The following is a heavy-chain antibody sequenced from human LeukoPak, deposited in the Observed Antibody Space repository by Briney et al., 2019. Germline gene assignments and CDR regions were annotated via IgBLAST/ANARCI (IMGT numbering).Heavy chain of an antibody. CDR2: IIPIFGTA. CDR3: ARGGYYDFWSGRNWFDP. J-gene: IGHJ5*02. CDR1: GYTFTGYT. D-gene: IGHD3-3*01. Sequence: SVKVSCKASGYTFTGYTIHWVRQAPGQGLEWMGGIIPIFGTANYAQKFQGRVTITADESTSTAYMELSSLRSEDTAVYYCARGGYYDFWSGRNWFDPWGQGTLVTVSS. V-gene: IGHV1-69*01.